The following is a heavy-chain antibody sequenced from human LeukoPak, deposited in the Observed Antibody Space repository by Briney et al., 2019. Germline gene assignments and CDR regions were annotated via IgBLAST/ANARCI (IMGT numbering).Heavy chain of an antibody. J-gene: IGHJ4*02. D-gene: IGHD4/OR15-4a*01. Sequence: GRSLRLSCAASGFTFDDYAMHWVRQAPGKGLEWVSGISWNSGSIGYADSVKGRFTISRDNAKNSLYLQMHSLRAGDTAFYYCARSSQGPYGDFDYWGQGTLVTVSS. CDR2: ISWNSGSI. CDR1: GFTFDDYA. V-gene: IGHV3-9*01. CDR3: ARSSQGPYGDFDY.